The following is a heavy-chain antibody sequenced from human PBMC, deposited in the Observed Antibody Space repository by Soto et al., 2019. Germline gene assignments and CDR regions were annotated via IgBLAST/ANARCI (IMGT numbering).Heavy chain of an antibody. CDR2: ISISGGTI. V-gene: IGHV3-48*03. CDR3: TKEKSVINSGYDAFDI. D-gene: IGHD5-12*01. J-gene: IGHJ3*02. Sequence: EVQLVESGGGLVQPGGSLRLSCAASGFTVSGYEMDWVRQAPGKGLEWVAYISISGGTIYYGDSVEGRFTISRDNADNSLYLQMNSLRAEDTAVYYCTKEKSVINSGYDAFDIWGRGTVVTVSS. CDR1: GFTVSGYE.